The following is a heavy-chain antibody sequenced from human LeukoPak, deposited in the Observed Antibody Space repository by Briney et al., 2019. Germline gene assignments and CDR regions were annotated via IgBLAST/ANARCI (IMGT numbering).Heavy chain of an antibody. Sequence: ASVKVSCKASGYTFTSYAMNWVRQAPGQGLEWMGWINTNTGNPTYAQGFTGRFVFSLDTSVSTAYLQISSLKAEDTAVYYCVRDPTTAYYYYMDVWGKGTTVTVSS. CDR2: INTNTGNP. CDR3: VRDPTTAYYYYMDV. J-gene: IGHJ6*03. V-gene: IGHV7-4-1*02. D-gene: IGHD4-17*01. CDR1: GYTFTSYA.